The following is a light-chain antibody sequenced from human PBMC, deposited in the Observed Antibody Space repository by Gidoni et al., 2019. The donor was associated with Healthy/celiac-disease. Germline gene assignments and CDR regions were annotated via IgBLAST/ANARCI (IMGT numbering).Light chain of an antibody. CDR3: QQRSNCPLT. CDR2: YAS. V-gene: IGKV3-11*01. Sequence: ESLLTHSPATLSLSPGDRATLYCRASQRVSSYLAWYQQKPGQAPRLLIYYASNRATGLPARFSVSGSGTDFTRPISSLEPEDFEVYYCQQRSNCPLTFGQGTRLEIK. CDR1: QRVSSY. J-gene: IGKJ5*01.